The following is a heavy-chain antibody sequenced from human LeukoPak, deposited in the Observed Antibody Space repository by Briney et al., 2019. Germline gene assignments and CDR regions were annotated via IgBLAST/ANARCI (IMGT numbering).Heavy chain of an antibody. CDR2: ISSGSSYI. J-gene: IGHJ3*02. CDR3: AKVLTRVRAARFPLAI. V-gene: IGHV3-21*01. Sequence: SGGSMRLSCAASGFTFSSYRMNWVRQAPGKGLVWVSSISSGSSYIYYADSVKGRFTISRDNAKTSLYLQLNSLRAEDTAVYSCAKVLTRVRAARFPLAIWGQGTMVTVPS. CDR1: GFTFSSYR. D-gene: IGHD1-26*01.